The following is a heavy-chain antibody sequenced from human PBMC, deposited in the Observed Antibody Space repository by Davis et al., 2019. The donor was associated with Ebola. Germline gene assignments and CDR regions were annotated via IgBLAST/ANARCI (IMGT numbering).Heavy chain of an antibody. CDR1: GGIFSTYG. CDR2: VIPIFGAA. J-gene: IGHJ4*02. D-gene: IGHD3-10*01. V-gene: IGHV1-69*13. Sequence: SVKVCCKVSGGIFSTYGISWVRQAPGQGLAWMGGVIPIFGAALYSPEFPDRVTINADEPTSTVYMELRSLRADDTAVYYCVRTPVKVGRLPRGHFDYWGQGALVTVSS. CDR3: VRTPVKVGRLPRGHFDY.